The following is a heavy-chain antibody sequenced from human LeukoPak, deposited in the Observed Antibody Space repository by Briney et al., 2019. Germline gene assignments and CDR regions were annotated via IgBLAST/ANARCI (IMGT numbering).Heavy chain of an antibody. J-gene: IGHJ4*02. CDR3: VRGVGGSSYLDY. D-gene: IGHD3-16*01. CDR2: IKTDGSWT. CDR1: GFTFSDHW. Sequence: GGSLRLSCAASGFTFSDHWMHWVRQVPGKGLVWVSRIKTDGSWTNDADSVKGRFTISRDNAENTLYLQMNSLRVEDAAVYYCVRGVGGSSYLDYWGQGALVTVSS. V-gene: IGHV3-74*01.